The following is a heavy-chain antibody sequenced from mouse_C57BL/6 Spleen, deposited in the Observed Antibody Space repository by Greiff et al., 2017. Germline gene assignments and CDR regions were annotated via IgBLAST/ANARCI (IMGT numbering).Heavy chain of an antibody. CDR1: GFSLTSYA. V-gene: IGHV2-9-1*01. CDR2: IWTGGGT. D-gene: IGHD2-3*01. Sequence: VKLQESGPGLVAPSQSLSITCTVSGFSLTSYAISWVRQPPGKGLEWLGVIWTGGGTNYNSALKSRLSISKDNSKSQVFLKMNSLQTDDTARYYCARIDDDGYYAMDYWGQGTSVTVSS. CDR3: ARIDDDGYYAMDY. J-gene: IGHJ4*01.